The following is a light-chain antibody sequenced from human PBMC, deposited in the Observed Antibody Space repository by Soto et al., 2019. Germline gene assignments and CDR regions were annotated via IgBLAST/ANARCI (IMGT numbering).Light chain of an antibody. Sequence: EIVLTQSPASRSLSPGERATLSCRASQSVSSYLAWYQQKPGQAPRLLIYDASNRATGIPARFSGSGSGTDFTLTISSLEPEDFAVYYCQQYGSSRLTFGGGTKVDI. V-gene: IGKV3-11*01. CDR1: QSVSSY. CDR2: DAS. J-gene: IGKJ4*01. CDR3: QQYGSSRLT.